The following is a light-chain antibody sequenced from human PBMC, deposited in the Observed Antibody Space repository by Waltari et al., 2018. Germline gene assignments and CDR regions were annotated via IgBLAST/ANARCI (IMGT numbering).Light chain of an antibody. CDR3: QVWDSITVV. J-gene: IGLJ2*01. CDR1: NLGDEY. V-gene: IGLV3-1*01. CDR2: QDT. Sequence: SYELTQPPSVSVSPGQTGNITCSGDNLGDEYVHWYQLRPGHSPVLVIYQDTKRPSEIPERFSGSNSGNTATLTISGTQAMDEADYFCQVWDSITVVFGGGTELTVL.